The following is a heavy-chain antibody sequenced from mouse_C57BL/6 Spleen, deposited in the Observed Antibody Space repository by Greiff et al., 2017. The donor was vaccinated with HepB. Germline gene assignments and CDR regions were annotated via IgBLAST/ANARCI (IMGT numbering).Heavy chain of an antibody. Sequence: QVQLQQPGAELVKPGASVKLSCKASGYTFTSYWMHWVKQRPGQGLEWIGMIHPNSGSTKYNEKFKSKATLTVDKSSSTAYMQLSSLTSEDSAVYYCVSYDYDGYAMDYWGQGTSVTVSS. CDR3: VSYDYDGYAMDY. CDR2: IHPNSGST. CDR1: GYTFTSYW. D-gene: IGHD2-4*01. J-gene: IGHJ4*01. V-gene: IGHV1-64*01.